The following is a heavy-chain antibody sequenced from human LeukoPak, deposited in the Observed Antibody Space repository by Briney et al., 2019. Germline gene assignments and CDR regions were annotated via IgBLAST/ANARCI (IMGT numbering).Heavy chain of an antibody. CDR3: VYSGNYYAAFDT. D-gene: IGHD1-26*01. Sequence: SETLSLTCTASGGSISSGGYYWSWIRQHPGKGLEWLGYIYYSGSTYYNPSLKRRVPLSVHTSKTQFSLKLRSVTAADPAVYYCVYSGNYYAAFDTWGQGTMVTVPS. CDR2: IYYSGST. V-gene: IGHV4-31*03. CDR1: GGSISSGGYY. J-gene: IGHJ3*02.